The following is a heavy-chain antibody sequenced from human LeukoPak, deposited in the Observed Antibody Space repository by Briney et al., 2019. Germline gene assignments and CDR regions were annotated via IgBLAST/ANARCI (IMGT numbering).Heavy chain of an antibody. Sequence: SETLSLTCTVSGYSISSGYYWGWIRQPPGKGLEWIGSIYHSGSTYHNPSLKSRVTISVDTSKNQFSLKLSSVTAADTAVYYCARVGGIAVAGTLDYWGQGTLVTVSS. D-gene: IGHD6-19*01. CDR3: ARVGGIAVAGTLDY. CDR2: IYHSGST. J-gene: IGHJ4*02. CDR1: GYSISSGYY. V-gene: IGHV4-38-2*02.